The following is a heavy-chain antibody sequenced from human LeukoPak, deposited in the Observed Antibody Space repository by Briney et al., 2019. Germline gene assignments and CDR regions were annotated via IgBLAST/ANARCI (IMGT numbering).Heavy chain of an antibody. Sequence: PGGSLRLSCAASGFTFSIYEMSWVRQAPGKGLEWLSYMSSRGSTISYADSVKGRFTISRDNAKNSLFLQMNSLRAEDTAVYYCARARTLDYWGQGTLVTVSS. J-gene: IGHJ4*02. CDR2: MSSRGSTI. D-gene: IGHD2-15*01. CDR1: GFTFSIYE. CDR3: ARARTLDY. V-gene: IGHV3-48*03.